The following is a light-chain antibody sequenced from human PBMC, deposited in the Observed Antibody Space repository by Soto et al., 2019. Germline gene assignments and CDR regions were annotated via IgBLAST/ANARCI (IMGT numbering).Light chain of an antibody. Sequence: VLKQSPATLSLSRGERDTISCHASQSVSSSYLAWYQQKPGQAPRVLMYGASSRATGIPDRFSGSGSGTEFTLTISSLQPDDFATYYCQHYNSYSEAFGQGTKVDIK. CDR3: QHYNSYSEA. V-gene: IGKV3-20*01. J-gene: IGKJ1*01. CDR2: GAS. CDR1: QSVSSSY.